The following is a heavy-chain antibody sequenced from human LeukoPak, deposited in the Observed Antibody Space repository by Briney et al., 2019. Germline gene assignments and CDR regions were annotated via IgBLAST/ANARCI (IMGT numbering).Heavy chain of an antibody. CDR1: GGSISSYY. D-gene: IGHD3-10*01. V-gene: IGHV4-59*01. Sequence: SETLSLTCTVSGGSISSYYWSWIRQPPGKGLEWIGYIYYSGSTNYNPSLKGRVTISVDTSKNQFSLKLSSVTAADTAVYYCARAYYGSGQPDYWGQGTLVTVSS. CDR2: IYYSGST. CDR3: ARAYYGSGQPDY. J-gene: IGHJ4*02.